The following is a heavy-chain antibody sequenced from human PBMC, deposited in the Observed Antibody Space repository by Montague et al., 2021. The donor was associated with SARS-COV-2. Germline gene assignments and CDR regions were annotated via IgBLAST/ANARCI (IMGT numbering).Heavy chain of an antibody. Sequence: SETLSLTCAVYSGSFSDYYWTWIRQSPGKGLEWIGEINHTGSATYNPSLKGRAILSRDTSKNQFSLKLQSVTPADTAVYYRARGQVTISGVLIFIPAAGHLDVWGQGTSVTVSS. V-gene: IGHV4-34*01. CDR3: ARGQVTISGVLIFIPAAGHLDV. CDR1: SGSFSDYY. J-gene: IGHJ3*01. CDR2: INHTGSA. D-gene: IGHD3-3*01.